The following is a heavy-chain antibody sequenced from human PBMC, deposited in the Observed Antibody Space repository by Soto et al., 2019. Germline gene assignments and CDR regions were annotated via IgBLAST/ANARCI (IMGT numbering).Heavy chain of an antibody. CDR2: IRGRGTST. V-gene: IGHV3-23*01. D-gene: IGHD6-19*01. Sequence: EVQLLESGGGFVHPGGSLRLSCAASGFTFSDYAMSWVRQAPGKGLEWVSAIRGRGTSTYYADSVKGRFTISRDNSKKTLFLQMSSLRAEDTAVYYCAKERETAGFDYWGQGTLVTVSS. CDR1: GFTFSDYA. J-gene: IGHJ4*02. CDR3: AKERETAGFDY.